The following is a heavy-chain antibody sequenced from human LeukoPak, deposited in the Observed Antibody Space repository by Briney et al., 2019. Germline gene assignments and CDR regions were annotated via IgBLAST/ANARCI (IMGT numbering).Heavy chain of an antibody. Sequence: KTSETLSLTCTVSGASISSYYWSWIRQPAGKGLEWIGRIFPGGSTNYNPSPKSRVTMSVDTSKNQFSLKLISVTAADTAVYYCARGPYSGSNFDYWGQGTLVTVSS. CDR3: ARGPYSGSNFDY. D-gene: IGHD1-26*01. J-gene: IGHJ4*02. V-gene: IGHV4-4*07. CDR2: IFPGGST. CDR1: GASISSYY.